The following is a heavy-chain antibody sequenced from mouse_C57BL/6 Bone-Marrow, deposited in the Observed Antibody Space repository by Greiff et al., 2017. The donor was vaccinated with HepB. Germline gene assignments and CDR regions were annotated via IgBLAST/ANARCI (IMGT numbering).Heavy chain of an antibody. CDR3: ARPYYYCSNFDY. D-gene: IGHD1-1*01. CDR1: GYTFTSYG. Sequence: VKLQESGAELARPGASVKLSCKASGYTFTSYGISWVKQRTGQGLEWIGEIYPRSGNTYYNEKFKGKATLTADKSSSTAYMELRSLTSEDSAFYFCARPYYYCSNFDYWCQGTTLTVSS. J-gene: IGHJ2*01. CDR2: IYPRSGNT. V-gene: IGHV1-81*01.